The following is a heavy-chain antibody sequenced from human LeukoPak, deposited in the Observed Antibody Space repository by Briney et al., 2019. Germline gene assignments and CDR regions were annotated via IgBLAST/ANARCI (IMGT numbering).Heavy chain of an antibody. Sequence: ASVKVSCKASGYTFTGYYMHWVRQAPGQGLEWMGWINPNSGGTNYAQKFQGRVTMTRDTSISTAYMELSRLRSDDTAVYYCAREVVVVVPADRYNWFDPWGQGTLVTVSS. J-gene: IGHJ5*02. CDR2: INPNSGGT. CDR1: GYTFTGYY. D-gene: IGHD2-2*01. CDR3: AREVVVVVPADRYNWFDP. V-gene: IGHV1-2*02.